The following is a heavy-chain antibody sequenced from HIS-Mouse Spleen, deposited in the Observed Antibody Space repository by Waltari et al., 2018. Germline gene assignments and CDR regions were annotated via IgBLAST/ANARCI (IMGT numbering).Heavy chain of an antibody. D-gene: IGHD3-9*01. V-gene: IGHV1-69*01. CDR3: ARELPYYDILTGYDYYGMDV. J-gene: IGHJ6*02. CDR2: IIHICGSA. CDR1: GGTFSSYA. Sequence: QVQLVQSGAEVKKPGSSVKVSCKASGGTFSSYAISWGRQAPGQGLEWMGVIIHICGSANYAQTFQGRFTITADESTITAYMELSSLRSEDTAVYYCARELPYYDILTGYDYYGMDVWGQGTTVTVSS.